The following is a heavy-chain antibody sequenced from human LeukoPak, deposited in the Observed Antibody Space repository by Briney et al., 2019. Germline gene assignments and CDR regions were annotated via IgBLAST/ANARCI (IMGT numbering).Heavy chain of an antibody. D-gene: IGHD2-21*02. CDR2: ISYDGSDK. J-gene: IGHJ4*02. Sequence: QAGGSLRLSCAASGFTFSSYGMSWVRQAPGKGLEWVAVISYDGSDKYYADSVKGRFTISRDNSKNTVYLQMNNLRGDDTAVYYCAKDISGGDCPDYWGQGTLVTVSS. CDR1: GFTFSSYG. V-gene: IGHV3-30*18. CDR3: AKDISGGDCPDY.